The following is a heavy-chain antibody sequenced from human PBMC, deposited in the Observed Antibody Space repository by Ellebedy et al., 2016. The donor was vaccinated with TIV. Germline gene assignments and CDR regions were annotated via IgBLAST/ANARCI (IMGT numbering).Heavy chain of an antibody. CDR2: MYNDGKS. J-gene: IGHJ5*02. CDR3: ARDPGGGGDFGDNWFDP. D-gene: IGHD2-21*01. Sequence: GESLKISCEASGITVSDYFMNWVRQAPGKGLEWVSVMYNDGKSNYTDSVEGRFTVSRYSSKNNFFTHMNSRRAEDTAVYYCARDPGGGGDFGDNWFDPWGQGTLVTVSS. CDR1: GITVSDYF. V-gene: IGHV3-66*01.